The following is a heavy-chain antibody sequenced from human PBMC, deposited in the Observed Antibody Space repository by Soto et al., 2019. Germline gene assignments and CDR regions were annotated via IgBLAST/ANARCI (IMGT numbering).Heavy chain of an antibody. D-gene: IGHD6-13*01. CDR3: ARKIAAAGTRFIYWFDP. V-gene: IGHV1-18*04. CDR1: GYTFTSYG. J-gene: IGHJ5*02. CDR2: ISAYNGNT. Sequence: GASVKVSCKASGYTFTSYGISWVRQAPGQGLEWMGWISAYNGNTNYAQKLQGRVTMTTDTPTSTAYMELRSLRSDDTAVYYCARKIAAAGTRFIYWFDPWGQGTLVTVS.